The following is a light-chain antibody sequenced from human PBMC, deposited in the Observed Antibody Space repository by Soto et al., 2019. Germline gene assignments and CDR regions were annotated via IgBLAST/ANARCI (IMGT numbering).Light chain of an antibody. CDR3: QQYGSSGT. CDR2: GAS. Sequence: EIVLPQSPGTLSLSPGERATLSCRASQSVSNNYLAWYQQKPGQAPRLLIYGASNRATGIPDRFSGSGSGTDFTLTISRLEPEDFAVYYCQQYGSSGTVGQGTK. CDR1: QSVSNNY. V-gene: IGKV3-20*01. J-gene: IGKJ1*01.